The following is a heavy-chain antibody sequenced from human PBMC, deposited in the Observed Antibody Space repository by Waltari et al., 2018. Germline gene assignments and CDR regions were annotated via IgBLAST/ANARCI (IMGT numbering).Heavy chain of an antibody. CDR1: GLTFSIFA. J-gene: IGHJ4*02. CDR3: AKDHGVAY. Sequence: QLLESGGGLVQPGGSLRLSCSDSGLTFSIFAMCWVRQAPGKRLEWVSGISNSGGDTYYADSVKGRFTISRDNSKKTLYLQMNSLRVEDTAVYYCAKDHGVAYWGRGTLVTVSA. V-gene: IGHV3-23*01. CDR2: ISNSGGDT. D-gene: IGHD3-16*01.